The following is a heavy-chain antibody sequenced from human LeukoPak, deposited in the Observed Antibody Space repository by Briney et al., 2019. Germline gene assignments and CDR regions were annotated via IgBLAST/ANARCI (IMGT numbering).Heavy chain of an antibody. Sequence: GGSLRLSCAASGFTFSSYGMHWVRQAPGKGLEWVAVISYDGSNKYYADSVKGRFTISRDNSKNTLYLQMNSLRAEDTAVYYYASYGNYYDSSGYDLFYFDYWGQGTLVTVSS. CDR3: ASYGNYYDSSGYDLFYFDY. D-gene: IGHD3-22*01. CDR2: ISYDGSNK. CDR1: GFTFSSYG. V-gene: IGHV3-30*03. J-gene: IGHJ4*02.